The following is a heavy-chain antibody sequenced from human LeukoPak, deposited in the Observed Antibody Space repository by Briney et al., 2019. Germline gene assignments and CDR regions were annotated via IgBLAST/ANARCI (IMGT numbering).Heavy chain of an antibody. Sequence: ASVKVSCKASGYTFTSYGISWVRQAPGQGLEWMGWISAYNGNTNYAQKLQGRVTMTTDTSTSTAYMELRSLRSDDTAVYYCARDGMSTMANDAFDIWGQGTVVTVSS. J-gene: IGHJ3*02. CDR3: ARDGMSTMANDAFDI. D-gene: IGHD5-24*01. CDR1: GYTFTSYG. CDR2: ISAYNGNT. V-gene: IGHV1-18*01.